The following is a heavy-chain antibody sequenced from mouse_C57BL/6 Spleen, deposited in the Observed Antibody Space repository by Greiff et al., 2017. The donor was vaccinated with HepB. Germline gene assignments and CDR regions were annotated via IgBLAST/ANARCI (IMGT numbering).Heavy chain of an antibody. J-gene: IGHJ2*01. CDR2: IDPETGGT. Sequence: QVHVKQSGAELVRPGASVTLSCKASGYTFTDYEMHWVKQTPVHGLEWIGAIDPETGGTAYNQKFKGKAILTADKSSSTAYMELRSLTSEDSAVYYCTRDGSSSFYYWGQGTTLTVSS. V-gene: IGHV1-15*01. CDR1: GYTFTDYE. D-gene: IGHD1-1*01. CDR3: TRDGSSSFYY.